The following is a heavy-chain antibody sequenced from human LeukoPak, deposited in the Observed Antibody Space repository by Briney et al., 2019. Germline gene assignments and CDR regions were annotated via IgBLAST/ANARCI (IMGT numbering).Heavy chain of an antibody. Sequence: SETLSLTCTVSGGSISSGSYYWSWIRQPAGKGLEWIGRIYTSGSTNYNPSLKSRVTISVDTSKNQFSLKLSSVTAADTAVYYCARWEPTVRYFDLWGRGTLVTVSS. CDR1: GGSISSGSYY. V-gene: IGHV4-61*02. J-gene: IGHJ2*01. D-gene: IGHD1-26*01. CDR2: IYTSGST. CDR3: ARWEPTVRYFDL.